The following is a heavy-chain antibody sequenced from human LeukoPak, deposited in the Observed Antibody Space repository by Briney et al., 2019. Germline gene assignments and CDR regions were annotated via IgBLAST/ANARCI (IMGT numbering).Heavy chain of an antibody. D-gene: IGHD5-12*01. J-gene: IGHJ5*01. CDR3: AKDDAWIRFAS. CDR2: ISPRGDIT. CDR1: GFIFSDHG. Sequence: GSLRLSCAASGFIFSDHGMNWVRQAPGKGPEWVSGISPRGDITYYTDSVKGRFTVSRDNFKNTVHLQVNSLRPEDTAVYFCAKDDAWIRFASWGQGILVTVSS. V-gene: IGHV3-23*01.